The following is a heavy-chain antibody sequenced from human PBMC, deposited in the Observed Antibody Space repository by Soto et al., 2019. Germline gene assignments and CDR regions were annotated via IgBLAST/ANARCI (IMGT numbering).Heavy chain of an antibody. D-gene: IGHD3-22*01. CDR1: GFTFSSYE. Sequence: PGGSLRLSCAASGFTFSSYEMNWVRQAPGKGLEWVSYISSSGSTIYYADSVKGRFTISRDNAKNSLYLQMNSLRAEDTAVYYCARGDSGYLDYYGMDVWGQGTTVTVSS. J-gene: IGHJ6*02. V-gene: IGHV3-48*03. CDR3: ARGDSGYLDYYGMDV. CDR2: ISSSGSTI.